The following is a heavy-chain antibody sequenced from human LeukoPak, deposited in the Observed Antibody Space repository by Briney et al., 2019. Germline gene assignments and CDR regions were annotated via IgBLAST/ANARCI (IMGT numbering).Heavy chain of an antibody. Sequence: GGSLRLSCAASGFTFSSYAMSWVRQAPGKGLEWVSAISGSGGSTYYADSVKGRFTISRDNSKNTLYLQMNSLRAEDTAVYYCAKDQWVYSSSSAYFDYWGQGTLVTVSS. D-gene: IGHD6-6*01. CDR3: AKDQWVYSSSSAYFDY. V-gene: IGHV3-23*01. J-gene: IGHJ4*02. CDR2: ISGSGGST. CDR1: GFTFSSYA.